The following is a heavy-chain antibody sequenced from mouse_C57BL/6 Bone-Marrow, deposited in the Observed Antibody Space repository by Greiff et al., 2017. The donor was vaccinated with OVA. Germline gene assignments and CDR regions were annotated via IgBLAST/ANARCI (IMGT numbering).Heavy chain of an antibody. Sequence: EVKLMESGGGLVKPGGSLKLSCAASGFTFSDYGMHWVRQAPEKGLEWVAYISSGSSTIYYADTVKGRFTISRDNAKNTLFLQMTSLRSEDTAMYYCARRRWLLYYAMDYWGQGTSVTVSS. D-gene: IGHD2-3*01. CDR1: GFTFSDYG. CDR2: ISSGSSTI. CDR3: ARRRWLLYYAMDY. V-gene: IGHV5-17*01. J-gene: IGHJ4*01.